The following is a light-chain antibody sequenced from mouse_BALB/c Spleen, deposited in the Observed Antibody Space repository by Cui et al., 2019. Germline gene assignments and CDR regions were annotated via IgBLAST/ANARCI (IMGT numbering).Light chain of an antibody. Sequence: APTPSPALLSAFAGEKVIMSCSASSSGRYMDWYQQKPRSSPKLLIYLTSNLASGVPARFSGSGSGTSYSLTISSMEAEDSVTYYCQQWSSNPLTFGAGTKLELK. CDR1: SSGRY. CDR2: LTS. CDR3: QQWSSNPLT. V-gene: IGKV4-68*01. J-gene: IGKJ5*01.